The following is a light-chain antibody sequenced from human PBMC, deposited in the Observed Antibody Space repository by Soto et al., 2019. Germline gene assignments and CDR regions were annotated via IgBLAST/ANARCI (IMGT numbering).Light chain of an antibody. V-gene: IGKV3-20*01. CDR2: GAS. J-gene: IGKJ2*01. Sequence: EIVLTQSPGTLSLPPGERATLSCRASQSVSRSYLAWYQQKPGQAPRLLIYGASSRATGIPDRFSGSGSGTDFILTISRLEPEDFAVYYWQHYGSSPRTFGQGTKLEIK. CDR1: QSVSRSY. CDR3: QHYGSSPRT.